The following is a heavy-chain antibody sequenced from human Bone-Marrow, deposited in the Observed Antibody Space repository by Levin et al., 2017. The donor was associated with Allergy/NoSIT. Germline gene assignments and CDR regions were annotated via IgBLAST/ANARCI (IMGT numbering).Heavy chain of an antibody. V-gene: IGHV1-24*01. CDR2: FDPEDGET. J-gene: IGHJ5*02. Sequence: ASVKVSCKVSGYTLTELAIHWLRQAPGKRPEWLGNFDPEDGETAYAQKFQGRVTMTEDTATDTAYMQMSGLITDDTAVYYCATDRNVAWGQGSLITDSS. CDR3: ATDRNVA. CDR1: GYTLTELA.